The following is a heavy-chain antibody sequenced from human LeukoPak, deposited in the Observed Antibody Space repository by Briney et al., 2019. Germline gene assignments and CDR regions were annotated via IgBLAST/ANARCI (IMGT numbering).Heavy chain of an antibody. V-gene: IGHV4-31*03. Sequence: PSETLSLTCTVSGGSISSGGYYWSWIRQHPGKGLEWIGYIYYSWSTYYNPSLKSRVTISVDTSKNQFSLKLSSVTAADTAVYYCARDGDYDAFDIWGQGTMVTVSS. J-gene: IGHJ3*02. CDR2: IYYSWST. D-gene: IGHD4-17*01. CDR3: ARDGDYDAFDI. CDR1: GGSISSGGYY.